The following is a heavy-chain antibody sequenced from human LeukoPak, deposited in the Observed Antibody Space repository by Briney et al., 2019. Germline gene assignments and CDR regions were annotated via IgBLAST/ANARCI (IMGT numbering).Heavy chain of an antibody. CDR2: MYYSGST. CDR1: GGSISSYY. J-gene: IGHJ4*02. V-gene: IGHV4-59*01. D-gene: IGHD3-3*01. CDR3: GREKGDYDFWSGYYEVYYFDY. Sequence: SETLSLTCTVSGGSISSYYWSWLRQPPGKGLEWVGYMYYSGSTNYNPSLKSRVTIAVDTPKNQFSLKLRSVTAADTAVYYCGREKGDYDFWSGYYEVYYFDYWGQGTLVSVSS.